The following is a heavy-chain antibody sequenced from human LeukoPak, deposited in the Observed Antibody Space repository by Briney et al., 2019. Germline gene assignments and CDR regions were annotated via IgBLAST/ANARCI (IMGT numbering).Heavy chain of an antibody. CDR2: ISAYIGNT. J-gene: IGHJ3*02. CDR3: AREMQWLVGDAFDI. D-gene: IGHD6-19*01. Sequence: ASVKVSCKASGYTFTSYGISWVRQSPGHGLEWRGWISAYIGNTNYAQKLQCRVTMTTDTSPRTANMELRSLRSADTAVYYCAREMQWLVGDAFDIWGQGTMVTVSS. V-gene: IGHV1-18*01. CDR1: GYTFTSYG.